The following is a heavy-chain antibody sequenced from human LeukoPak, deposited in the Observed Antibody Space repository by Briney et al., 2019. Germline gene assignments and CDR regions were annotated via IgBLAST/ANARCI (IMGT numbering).Heavy chain of an antibody. CDR1: GDPISSHSDY. D-gene: IGHD5-12*01. V-gene: IGHV4-61*01. CDR3: AREYSGFDY. CDR2: RYHIGNT. Sequence: SETLSLTCTVSGDPISSHSDYRWTWIRQHAGKGLGWIGYRYHIGNTNYTPYLKSPSTSSIDTSKKQFSLKLTSVTAADTAVYYCAREYSGFDYWGRGALVTVSS. J-gene: IGHJ4*02.